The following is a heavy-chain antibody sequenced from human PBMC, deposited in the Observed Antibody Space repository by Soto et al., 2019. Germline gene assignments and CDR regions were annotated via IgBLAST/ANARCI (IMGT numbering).Heavy chain of an antibody. J-gene: IGHJ6*02. CDR2: IWYDGSNK. Sequence: GGSLRLSCAASGFTFSSYGMHWVRQAPGKGLEWVAVIWYDGSNKYYADSVKGRFTISRDNSKNTLYLQMNSLRAEDTAVYYCARDRDTIFGVVTPPYGMDVWGQGTMVTVSS. CDR3: ARDRDTIFGVVTPPYGMDV. D-gene: IGHD3-3*01. CDR1: GFTFSSYG. V-gene: IGHV3-33*01.